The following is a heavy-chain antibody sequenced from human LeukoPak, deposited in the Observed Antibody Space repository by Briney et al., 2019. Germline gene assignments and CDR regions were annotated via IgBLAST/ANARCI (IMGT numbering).Heavy chain of an antibody. Sequence: SETLSLTCTVSGGSISSYYWSWIRQPPGKGLEWIGYIYYSGSTNYNPSLKSRVTISVDTSKNQFSLKLSSVTAADTAVYYCLRGITRARGIDGRGQGNPGNLSS. D-gene: IGHD6-6*01. J-gene: IGHJ6*01. V-gene: IGHV4-59*08. CDR2: IYYSGST. CDR1: GGSISSYY. CDR3: LRGITRARGIDG.